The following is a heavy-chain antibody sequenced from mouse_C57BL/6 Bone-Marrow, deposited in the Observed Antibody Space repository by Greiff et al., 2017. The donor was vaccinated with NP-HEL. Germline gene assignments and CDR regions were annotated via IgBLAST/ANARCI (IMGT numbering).Heavy chain of an antibody. CDR1: GYTFTDYY. Sequence: VQLQQSGPELVKPGASVKISCKASGYTFTDYYMNWVKQSHGKSLEWIGDINPNNGGTSYNQKFKGKATLTVDKSSSTAYMELRSLTSEDSAVYYCARLPHYYGSSYSYWYFDVWGTGTTVTVSS. J-gene: IGHJ1*03. CDR2: INPNNGGT. D-gene: IGHD1-1*01. CDR3: ARLPHYYGSSYSYWYFDV. V-gene: IGHV1-26*01.